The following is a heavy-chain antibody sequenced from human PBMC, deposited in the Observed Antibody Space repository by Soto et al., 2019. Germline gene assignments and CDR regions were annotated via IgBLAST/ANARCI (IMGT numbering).Heavy chain of an antibody. V-gene: IGHV4-31*03. CDR1: GGSISSGCYY. D-gene: IGHD2-15*01. CDR2: IYYSGST. J-gene: IGHJ3*02. CDR3: AGGQGEVAATDDALDI. Sequence: QVQLQESGPGLVKPSQTLSLTCTVSGGSISSGCYYWRWIRQHPGKGLEWIEYIYYSGSTYYNPSLKSRLTISVDTSKNQFSLKLSSVTAADTAVYYCAGGQGEVAATDDALDIWGQGTMVTVSS.